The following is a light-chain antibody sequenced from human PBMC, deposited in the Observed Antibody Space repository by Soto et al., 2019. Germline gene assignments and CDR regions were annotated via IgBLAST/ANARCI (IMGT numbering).Light chain of an antibody. J-gene: IGKJ4*01. CDR1: QGISSY. CDR3: QQYYNWPLT. CDR2: AAS. Sequence: AIRMTQSPSSLSASTGDRVTITCRASQGISSYLAWYQQKPGKAPKLLIYAASTLQSGVPSRFSGSGSGTDFTLTISCLQSEDFAVFYCQQYYNWPLTFGGGTKVDIK. V-gene: IGKV1-8*01.